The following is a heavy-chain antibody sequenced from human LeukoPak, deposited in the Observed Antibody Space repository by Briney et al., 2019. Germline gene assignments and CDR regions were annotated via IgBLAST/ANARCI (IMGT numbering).Heavy chain of an antibody. V-gene: IGHV3-72*01. D-gene: IGHD5-12*01. J-gene: IGHJ3*02. CDR3: TRGYSGVSIYAFDI. CDR1: GSTFSDQY. Sequence: PGGSLRLSCEASGSTFSDQYMDWVRQAPGKGLQWVGRIGNKANTYTTEYAASVKGRFTISRDDSKDSLYLHMNSLKTEDSAVYYCTRGYSGVSIYAFDIWGQGTVVTASS. CDR2: IGNKANTYTT.